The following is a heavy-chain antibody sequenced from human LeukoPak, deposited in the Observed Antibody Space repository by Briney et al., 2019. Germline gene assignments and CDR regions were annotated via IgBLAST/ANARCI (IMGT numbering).Heavy chain of an antibody. Sequence: GGSVRLSCAASGFSLSNYGMHWVRQAPGKGLEWVAALLYDGNTKHYADSVRGRFTISRDISKNTFYLQMNSLTAEDTAVYYCARDHRPEIQYYYMDVWGKGTTVAVSS. J-gene: IGHJ6*03. V-gene: IGHV3-33*01. D-gene: IGHD1-14*01. CDR1: GFSLSNYG. CDR3: ARDHRPEIQYYYMDV. CDR2: LLYDGNTK.